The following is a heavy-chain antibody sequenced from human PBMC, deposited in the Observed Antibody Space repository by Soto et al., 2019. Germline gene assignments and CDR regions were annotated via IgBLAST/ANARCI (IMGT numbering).Heavy chain of an antibody. CDR3: ARDDKDEYGADRGGFGC. D-gene: IGHD2-8*01. CDR2: IWYDGSNK. CDR1: GFSFSIFG. Sequence: QVHLVESGGGVVQPGTSLRLSCAASGFSFSIFGMHWVRRAPGKGLEWVAGIWYDGSNKYYADSVKGRFSISRDNSKNTLYLQMNSLRAEDTAVYYCARDDKDEYGADRGGFGCWGQGTLVTVSS. V-gene: IGHV3-33*01. J-gene: IGHJ4*02.